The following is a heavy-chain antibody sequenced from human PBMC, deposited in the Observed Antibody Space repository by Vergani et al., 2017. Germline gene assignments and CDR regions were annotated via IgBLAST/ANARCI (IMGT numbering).Heavy chain of an antibody. J-gene: IGHJ4*02. Sequence: QVQLQQWGAGLLKPSETLSLTCAVYGGSFSGYYWSWIRQPPGKGLEWIGEINHSGSTNYNPSLKSRVTISVDTSKNQFSLKLSSVTAADTAVYYCARSYGRYYDSSGYVDYWGQGTLVTVSS. CDR2: INHSGST. CDR3: ARSYGRYYDSSGYVDY. D-gene: IGHD3-22*01. CDR1: GGSFSGYY. V-gene: IGHV4-34*01.